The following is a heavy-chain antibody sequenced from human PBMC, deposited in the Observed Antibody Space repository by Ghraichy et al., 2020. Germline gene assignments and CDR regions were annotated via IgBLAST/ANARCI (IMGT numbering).Heavy chain of an antibody. J-gene: IGHJ6*02. D-gene: IGHD3-3*01. V-gene: IGHV4-30-4*01. CDR3: AREHVIWSGSHRAMDV. CDR2: IYYSGNT. CDR1: GGSIRSGDHY. Sequence: SQTLSLTCTVSGGSIRSGDHYWSWIRQPPGKGLEWIGYIYYSGNTYYSPSLKSRVAMSVDTSKNQFSLKVSSVTAADTAVYYCAREHVIWSGSHRAMDVWGQGATVTVAS.